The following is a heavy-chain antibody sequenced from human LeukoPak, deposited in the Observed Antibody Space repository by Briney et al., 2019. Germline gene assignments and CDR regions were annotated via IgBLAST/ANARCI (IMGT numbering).Heavy chain of an antibody. V-gene: IGHV3-23*01. Sequence: GGSLRLSCAASGFTFSSYAMSWVRQAPGKGLEWVSAISGSGGSTYYADSVKGRFTISRDNSKNTLYLQMNGLRAEDTAVYYCATDTAMVTTFDYWGQGTLVTVSS. CDR1: GFTFSSYA. CDR3: ATDTAMVTTFDY. CDR2: ISGSGGST. J-gene: IGHJ4*02. D-gene: IGHD5-18*01.